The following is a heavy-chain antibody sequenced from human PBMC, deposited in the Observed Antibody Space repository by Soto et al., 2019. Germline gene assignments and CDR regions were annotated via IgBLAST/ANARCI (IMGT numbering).Heavy chain of an antibody. V-gene: IGHV1-69*04. J-gene: IGHJ5*02. CDR1: GGTFSTYT. D-gene: IGHD3-22*01. CDR2: IIPIIGII. Sequence: SVKVSCKASGGTFSTYTITWVRQAPGQGPERKGRIIPIIGIIKYTQKFQGRVTITADKFTGTAYMELTRLRSDDTAVYYCAGDPDSHYNDSHASSYPWGQGTLVTVSS. CDR3: AGDPDSHYNDSHASSYP.